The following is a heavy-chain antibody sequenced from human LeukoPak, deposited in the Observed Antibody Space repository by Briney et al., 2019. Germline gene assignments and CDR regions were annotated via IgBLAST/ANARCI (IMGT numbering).Heavy chain of an antibody. CDR2: ISSGADTT. D-gene: IGHD6-19*01. Sequence: PGGSVRLSCTASGFAFSNYDMSWVRQVAGKRLEWVSAISSGADTTGYADSVKARFTSSRDNFKSTMSLQMNRLRVEDTAVYYCAKDLEQSYNGWSTSYDAWGPGTVVTVSS. CDR3: AKDLEQSYNGWSTSYDA. J-gene: IGHJ5*02. V-gene: IGHV3-23*01. CDR1: GFAFSNYD.